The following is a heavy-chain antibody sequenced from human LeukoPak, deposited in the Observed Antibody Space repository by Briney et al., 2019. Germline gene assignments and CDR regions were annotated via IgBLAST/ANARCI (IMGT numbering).Heavy chain of an antibody. V-gene: IGHV3-30*02. CDR1: GFTFSSYG. Sequence: PGGSLRLSCAASGFTFSSYGMHWVRQAPGKGLEWVAFIRYDGSNKYYADSVKGRFTISRDNSKNTLYLQMNSLRAEDTAVYYCAKGDWRYSYGRDDYWGQGTLVTVSS. CDR2: IRYDGSNK. CDR3: AKGDWRYSYGRDDY. D-gene: IGHD5-18*01. J-gene: IGHJ4*02.